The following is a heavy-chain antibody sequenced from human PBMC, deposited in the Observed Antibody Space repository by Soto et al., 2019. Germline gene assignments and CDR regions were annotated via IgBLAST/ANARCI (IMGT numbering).Heavy chain of an antibody. D-gene: IGHD4-17*01. J-gene: IGHJ3*02. V-gene: IGHV1-69*01. CDR2: IIPIFGTA. Sequence: SVKVSCKASGYTFTSYDINWVRQATGQGLEWMGGIIPIFGTANYAQKFQGRVTITADESTSTAYMELSSLRSEDTAVYYCAADYHRDAFDIWGQGTMVTVSS. CDR3: AADYHRDAFDI. CDR1: GYTFTSYD.